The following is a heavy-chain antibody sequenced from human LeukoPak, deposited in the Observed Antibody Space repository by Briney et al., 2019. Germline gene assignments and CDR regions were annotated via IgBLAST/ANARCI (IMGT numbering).Heavy chain of an antibody. D-gene: IGHD3-16*01. Sequence: SEILSLTCTVSGGSISSGSYYWSWIRQPAGKGLEWIGRIYTSGSTNYNPSLKSRVTISVDTSKNQFSLKLSSVTAADTAVYYCARGLLNFDYWGQGTLVTVSS. CDR1: GGSISSGSYY. CDR3: ARGLLNFDY. V-gene: IGHV4-61*02. CDR2: IYTSGST. J-gene: IGHJ4*02.